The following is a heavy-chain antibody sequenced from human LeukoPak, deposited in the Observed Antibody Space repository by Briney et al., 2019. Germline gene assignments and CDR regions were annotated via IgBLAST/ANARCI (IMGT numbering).Heavy chain of an antibody. CDR1: GFTFSSYW. Sequence: GVAVRLSCAASGFTFSSYWMHWVRQAPGKGLVWVSRINSDGSSTSYADSVKGRFTISRDNAKNTLYLQMNSLRAEDTAVYYCAREDIVVVPAMGYWGQGTLVTVS. CDR3: AREDIVVVPAMGY. J-gene: IGHJ4*02. D-gene: IGHD2-2*01. V-gene: IGHV3-74*01. CDR2: INSDGSST.